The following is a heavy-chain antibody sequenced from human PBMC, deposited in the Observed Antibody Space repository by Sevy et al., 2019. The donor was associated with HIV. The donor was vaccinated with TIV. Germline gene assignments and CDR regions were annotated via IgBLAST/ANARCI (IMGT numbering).Heavy chain of an antibody. CDR2: INGRGGST. V-gene: IGHV3-23*01. D-gene: IGHD6-13*01. J-gene: IGHJ5*02. CDR3: ARPSPRIAAASSAFFDH. CDR1: GYSFSSYA. Sequence: GGSLRLSCVVSGYSFSSYAISWVRQAPGKGLEWVSTINGRGGSTYYADSVKGRFTISRDNPKNTLFLQMINLRVDDTAIFYSARPSPRIAAASSAFFDHWGQGTLVTVSS.